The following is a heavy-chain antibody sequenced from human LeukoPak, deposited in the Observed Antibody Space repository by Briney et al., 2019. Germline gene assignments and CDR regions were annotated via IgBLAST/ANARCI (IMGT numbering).Heavy chain of an antibody. CDR2: ISYDGSNK. CDR1: GFTFSSYG. V-gene: IGHV3-30*18. D-gene: IGHD3-22*01. J-gene: IGHJ3*02. Sequence: GGSLRLSCAASGFTFSSYGMHWVRQAPGKGLEWVAVISYDGSNKHYADSVKGRFTISRDNSKNTLYLQMNSLRAEDTAVYYCAKCEGTYYYDSSGLIGGGDAFDIWGQGTMVTVSS. CDR3: AKCEGTYYYDSSGLIGGGDAFDI.